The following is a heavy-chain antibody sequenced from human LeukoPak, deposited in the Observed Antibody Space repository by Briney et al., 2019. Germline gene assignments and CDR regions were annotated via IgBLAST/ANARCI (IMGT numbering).Heavy chain of an antibody. CDR1: GFTFSSYW. CDR2: IKQDGSEK. Sequence: GGSLRLSCAASGFTFSSYWMSWVRQAPGKGLEWVANIKQDGSEKYYVDSVKGRFTISRDNAKNSLYLHMNSLRAEDTAVYYCARDGRVALYYYYMDVWGKGTTVTVSS. D-gene: IGHD5-12*01. V-gene: IGHV3-7*01. CDR3: ARDGRVALYYYYMDV. J-gene: IGHJ6*03.